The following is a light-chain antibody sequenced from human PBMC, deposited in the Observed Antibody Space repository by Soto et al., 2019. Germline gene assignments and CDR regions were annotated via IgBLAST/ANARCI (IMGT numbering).Light chain of an antibody. CDR2: AAS. J-gene: IGKJ2*01. CDR3: QQYNTYSRT. Sequence: DIQMTQSPSSLSASVGDRVTITCRASRGIGNYLVWYQQKPGKAPKLLIYAASTLQSGVPSRFSGSGSGTDFTLTISSLQPEDVATYYCQQYNTYSRTFGQGTKLDIK. CDR1: RGIGNY. V-gene: IGKV1-27*01.